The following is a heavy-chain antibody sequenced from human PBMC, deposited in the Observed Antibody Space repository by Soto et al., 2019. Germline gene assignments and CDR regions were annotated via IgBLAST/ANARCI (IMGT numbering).Heavy chain of an antibody. D-gene: IGHD3-3*01. CDR1: GGSFSGYY. CDR3: ARAQFWSGSFDYYYYGMDV. J-gene: IGHJ6*02. V-gene: IGHV4-34*01. CDR2: INHSGST. Sequence: PSETLSLTCAVYGGSFSGYYWSWIRQPPGKGLEWIGEINHSGSTNYNPSLKSRVTISVDTSKNQFSLKLSSVTAADTAVYYCARAQFWSGSFDYYYYGMDVWGQGTTVTVSS.